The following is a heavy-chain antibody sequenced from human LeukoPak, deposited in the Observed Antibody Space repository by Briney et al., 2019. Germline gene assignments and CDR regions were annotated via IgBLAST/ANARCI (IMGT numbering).Heavy chain of an antibody. Sequence: PGGSLRLSCAASGFTFNNYAMTWVRQAPGEGLQWVSSVISNGGSTYHADSVRGRFTISRDNSKNTLYLQMNSLRAEDTAVYYCAKNDCSSTRWPYYYYYYGMDVWGQGTTVTVSS. CDR1: GFTFNNYA. J-gene: IGHJ6*02. D-gene: IGHD2-2*01. CDR2: VISNGGST. V-gene: IGHV3-23*01. CDR3: AKNDCSSTRWPYYYYYYGMDV.